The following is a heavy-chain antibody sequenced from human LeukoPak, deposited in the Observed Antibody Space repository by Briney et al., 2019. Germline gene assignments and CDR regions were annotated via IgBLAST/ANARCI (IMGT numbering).Heavy chain of an antibody. V-gene: IGHV4-39*01. J-gene: IGHJ6*03. CDR2: IYYSGST. Sequence: SETLSLTCTVSGDSISTSKSYWGWIRQPPLKGLEWIGSIYYSGSTYYNPSLKSRVTISVDTSKNQFSLKLSSVTAADTAVYYCASLGWDYYYYMDVWGKGTTVTISS. CDR3: ASLGWDYYYYMDV. CDR1: GDSISTSKSY. D-gene: IGHD2-2*03.